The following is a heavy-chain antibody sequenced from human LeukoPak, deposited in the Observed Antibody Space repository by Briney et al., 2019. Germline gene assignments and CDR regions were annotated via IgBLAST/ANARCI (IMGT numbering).Heavy chain of an antibody. CDR3: AKDQGGIAAAAPFDY. Sequence: GGSLRLSCAASGFTVSSNYMSWVRQAPGKGLEWVSVIYSGGSTYYADSVKGRFTISRDNSKNTLYLQMNSLRAEDTAVYYCAKDQGGIAAAAPFDYWGQGTLVTVSS. V-gene: IGHV3-53*01. J-gene: IGHJ4*02. CDR1: GFTVSSNY. D-gene: IGHD6-13*01. CDR2: IYSGGST.